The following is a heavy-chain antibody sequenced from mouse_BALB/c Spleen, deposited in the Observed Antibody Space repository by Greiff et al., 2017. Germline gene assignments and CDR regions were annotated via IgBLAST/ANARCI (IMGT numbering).Heavy chain of an antibody. CDR3: ARESYDGAWFAY. D-gene: IGHD2-12*01. Sequence: EVKLMESGPGLVKPSQSLSLTCSVTGYSITSGYYWNWIRQFPGNKLEWMGYISYDGSNNYNPSLKNRISITRDTSKNQFFLKLNSVTTEDTATYYCARESYDGAWFAYWGQGTLVTVSA. J-gene: IGHJ3*01. V-gene: IGHV3-6*02. CDR1: GYSITSGYY. CDR2: ISYDGSN.